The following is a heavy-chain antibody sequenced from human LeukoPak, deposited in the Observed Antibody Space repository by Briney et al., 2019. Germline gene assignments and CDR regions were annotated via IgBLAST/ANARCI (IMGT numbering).Heavy chain of an antibody. Sequence: GGSLRLSCAASGFTFSSYEMNWVRQAPGKGLEWVSYITSSGSTIYCADSVKGRFTISRDNAKNSLYLQMNSLRAEDTAVYYCARLTTMTTTGGPFDYWGQGTLVTVSS. CDR2: ITSSGSTI. CDR1: GFTFSSYE. D-gene: IGHD4-17*01. J-gene: IGHJ4*02. CDR3: ARLTTMTTTGGPFDY. V-gene: IGHV3-48*03.